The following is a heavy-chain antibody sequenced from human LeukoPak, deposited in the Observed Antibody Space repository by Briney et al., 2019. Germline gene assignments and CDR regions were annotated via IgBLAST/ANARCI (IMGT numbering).Heavy chain of an antibody. CDR2: IYTSGST. Sequence: SETLSLTCTVSGGSISSYYWSWLRQPAGKGLEWIGRIYTSGSTNYNPSLKSRVTMSVDTSKNQFSLKLSPVTAADTAVYYCARDLGYYDFWSGSNAFDIWGQGTMVTVSS. V-gene: IGHV4-4*07. CDR1: GGSISSYY. J-gene: IGHJ3*02. D-gene: IGHD3-3*01. CDR3: ARDLGYYDFWSGSNAFDI.